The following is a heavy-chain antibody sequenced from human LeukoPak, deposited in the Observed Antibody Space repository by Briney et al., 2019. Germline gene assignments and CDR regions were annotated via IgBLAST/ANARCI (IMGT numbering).Heavy chain of an antibody. J-gene: IGHJ5*02. CDR1: GFTFSSYA. CDR2: ISYDGSNK. V-gene: IGHV3-30-3*01. D-gene: IGHD3-16*01. CDR3: ARGDYDRRQAFDP. Sequence: PGGSLRLPCAASGFTFSSYAMSWVRQAPGKGLEWVAVISYDGSNKYYADSVRGRFTISRDNSKNTLYLQMNSLRAEDTAVYYCARGDYDRRQAFDPWGQGTLVTVSS.